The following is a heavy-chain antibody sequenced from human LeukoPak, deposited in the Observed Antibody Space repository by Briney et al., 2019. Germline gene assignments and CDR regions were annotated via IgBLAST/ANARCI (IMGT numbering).Heavy chain of an antibody. D-gene: IGHD3-9*01. CDR1: GFTFSSYA. Sequence: GGSLRLSCAASGFTFSSYAMSWVRQAPGKGLEWVSSISGSGDFTSYYADSVKGRFTISRDNSKNTLYLQMNSLRVEDTAVYYCAKDQTGRYFDWFPPGDFWGQGTLVTVSS. V-gene: IGHV3-23*01. J-gene: IGHJ4*02. CDR2: ISGSGDFT. CDR3: AKDQTGRYFDWFPPGDF.